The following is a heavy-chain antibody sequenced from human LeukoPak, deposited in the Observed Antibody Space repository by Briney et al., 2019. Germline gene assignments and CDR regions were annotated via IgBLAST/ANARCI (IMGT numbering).Heavy chain of an antibody. CDR2: ISSSSSYT. D-gene: IGHD3-22*01. Sequence: PGGSLRLSCAASGFTFSDYYMSWIRQAPGKGLEWVSYISSSSSYTNYADSVKGRFTISRDNAKNSLHLQMNSLRAEDTAVYYCARPNDYDSSGYYYYGMDVWGQGTTVTVSS. CDR3: ARPNDYDSSGYYYYGMDV. J-gene: IGHJ6*02. V-gene: IGHV3-11*03. CDR1: GFTFSDYY.